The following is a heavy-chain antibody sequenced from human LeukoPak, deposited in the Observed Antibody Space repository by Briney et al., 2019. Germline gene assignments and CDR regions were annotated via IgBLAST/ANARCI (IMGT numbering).Heavy chain of an antibody. D-gene: IGHD3-3*01. CDR1: GFTFSSYA. CDR2: ISYDGSNK. Sequence: GGSLRLSCAASGFTFSSYAMHWVRQAPGKGLEWVAVISYDGSNKYYADSVKGRFTISRDNSKNTLYLQMNSLRAEDTAVYYCARPRGGGFLEPTYWFDPWGQGTLATVSS. V-gene: IGHV3-30-3*01. J-gene: IGHJ5*02. CDR3: ARPRGGGFLEPTYWFDP.